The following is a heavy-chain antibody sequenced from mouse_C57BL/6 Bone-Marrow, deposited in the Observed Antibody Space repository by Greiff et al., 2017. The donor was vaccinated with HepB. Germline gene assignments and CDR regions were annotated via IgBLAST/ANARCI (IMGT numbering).Heavy chain of an antibody. J-gene: IGHJ2*01. D-gene: IGHD1-1*01. Sequence: VVESEGGLVQPGSSMKLSCTASGFTFSDYYMAWVRQVPEKGLEWVANINYDGSSTYYLDSLKSRFITSRDNAKNILYLQMSSLKSEDTATYYCEITTLAGYFDYWGQGTTLTVST. CDR3: EITTLAGYFDY. CDR2: INYDGSST. V-gene: IGHV5-16*01. CDR1: GFTFSDYY.